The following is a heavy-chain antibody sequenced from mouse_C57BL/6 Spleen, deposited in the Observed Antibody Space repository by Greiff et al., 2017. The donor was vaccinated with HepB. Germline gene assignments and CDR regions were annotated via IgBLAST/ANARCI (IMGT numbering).Heavy chain of an antibody. CDR3: ARGLRKGYAMDY. V-gene: IGHV2-6*03. CDR2: IWSDGST. D-gene: IGHD3-1*01. Sequence: QVQLKQSGPGLVAPSQSLSITCTVSGFSLTSYGVHWVRQPPGKGLEWLVVIWSDGSTTYNSALKSRLSISKDNSKSQVFLKMNSLQTDDTAMYYCARGLRKGYAMDYWGQGTSVTVSS. J-gene: IGHJ4*01. CDR1: GFSLTSYG.